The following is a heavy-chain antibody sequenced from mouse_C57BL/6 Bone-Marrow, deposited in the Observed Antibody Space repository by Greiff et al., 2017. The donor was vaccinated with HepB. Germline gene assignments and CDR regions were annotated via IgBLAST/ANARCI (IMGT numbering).Heavy chain of an antibody. CDR2: IWGVGST. D-gene: IGHD2-2*01. J-gene: IGHJ3*01. Sequence: QVQLKESGPGLVAPSQSLSITCTVSGFSLTSYGVDWVRQSPGKGLEWLGVIWGVGSTNYNSALKSSLSISKDNSKSQVFLKMNSLQTDDTAMYYCASLYYGYDGAWFAYWGQGTLVTVSA. CDR1: GFSLTSYG. V-gene: IGHV2-6*01. CDR3: ASLYYGYDGAWFAY.